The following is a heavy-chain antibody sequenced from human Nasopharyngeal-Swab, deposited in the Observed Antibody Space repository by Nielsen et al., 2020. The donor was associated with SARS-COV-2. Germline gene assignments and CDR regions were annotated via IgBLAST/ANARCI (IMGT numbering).Heavy chain of an antibody. CDR2: TSSSSSYI. CDR1: GFTFNNYN. J-gene: IGHJ6*02. V-gene: IGHV3-21*01. CDR3: ARDGLDYDFWSAYFMDV. D-gene: IGHD3-3*01. Sequence: GGSLRLSCAASGFTFNNYNFNWVRQAPGKGLEWVSSTSSSSSYIYYADSVKGRFTISRDNAKSSLYLQMNSLRAEDTAVYYCARDGLDYDFWSAYFMDVWGQGTTVTVSS.